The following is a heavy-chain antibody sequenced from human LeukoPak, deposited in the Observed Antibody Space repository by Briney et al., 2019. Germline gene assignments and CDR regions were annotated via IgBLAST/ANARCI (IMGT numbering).Heavy chain of an antibody. Sequence: PSETLSLTCAVSGGSISSYYWSWIRQPPGKGLEWIGYIYYSGSTNYNPSLKSRVTISVDTSKNQFSLKLSSVTAADTAVYYCARSPLNYYDSSGYYLWGQGTLVTVSS. D-gene: IGHD3-22*01. CDR2: IYYSGST. CDR1: GGSISSYY. J-gene: IGHJ5*02. CDR3: ARSPLNYYDSSGYYL. V-gene: IGHV4-59*01.